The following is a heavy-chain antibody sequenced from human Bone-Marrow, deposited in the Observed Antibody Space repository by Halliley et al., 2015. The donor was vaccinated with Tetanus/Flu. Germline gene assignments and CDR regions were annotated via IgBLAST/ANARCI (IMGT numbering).Heavy chain of an antibody. Sequence: WVALISNDGRNKKYADSVKGRFTISRDNSKNTLFLQMNGLRVEDTAVYYCAYDGRWRVPTFDFWGQGTLVTVAS. D-gene: IGHD6-19*01. CDR2: ISNDGRNK. CDR3: AYDGRWRVPTFDF. J-gene: IGHJ4*02. V-gene: IGHV3-30*18.